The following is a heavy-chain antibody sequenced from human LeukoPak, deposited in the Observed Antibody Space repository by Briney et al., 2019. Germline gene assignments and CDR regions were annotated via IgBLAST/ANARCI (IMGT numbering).Heavy chain of an antibody. CDR2: ISSSGSTI. J-gene: IGHJ4*02. V-gene: IGHV3-48*03. CDR3: ARDLNWNPLDC. Sequence: PGGSLRLSCAASGFTFSSYEMNWVRQAPGKGLEWVSYISSSGSTIYYADSVKGRFTISRDNAKNSLYLQMNSLRAEDTAVYYCARDLNWNPLDCWGQGTLVTVSS. CDR1: GFTFSSYE. D-gene: IGHD1-1*01.